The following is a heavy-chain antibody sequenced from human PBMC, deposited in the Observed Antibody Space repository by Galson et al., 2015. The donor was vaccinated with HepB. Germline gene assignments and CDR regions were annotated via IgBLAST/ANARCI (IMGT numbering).Heavy chain of an antibody. Sequence: LSLTCTVSGGSVSTYYWNWIRQPPGKGLEWIGYIYNSGTDYNPSPKRRVTISIDTSKNQFSLILSSVTAAGTAVYYCARRTDYYDYYMDVWGKGATVTVSS. CDR2: IYNSGT. J-gene: IGHJ6*03. V-gene: IGHV4-59*08. CDR3: ARRTDYYDYYMDV. CDR1: GGSVSTYY.